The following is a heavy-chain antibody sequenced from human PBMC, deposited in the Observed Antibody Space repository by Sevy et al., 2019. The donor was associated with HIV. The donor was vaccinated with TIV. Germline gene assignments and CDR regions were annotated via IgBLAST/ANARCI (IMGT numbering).Heavy chain of an antibody. CDR2: INDDGSST. Sequence: GGSLRLSCAASGFTFRSYWMHWVRQAPGKGLVWVSRINDDGSSTRYADSVKGRFSISRDNAKNTLYLQMNSLRDEDTAVYFCAREDSSSWSFDYWGQRTLVTVSS. CDR3: AREDSSSWSFDY. D-gene: IGHD6-13*01. J-gene: IGHJ4*02. CDR1: GFTFRSYW. V-gene: IGHV3-74*01.